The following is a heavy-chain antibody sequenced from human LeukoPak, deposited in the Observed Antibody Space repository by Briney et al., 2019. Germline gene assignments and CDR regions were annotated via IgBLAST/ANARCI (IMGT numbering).Heavy chain of an antibody. D-gene: IGHD6-13*01. CDR3: ARDLDSSFDY. Sequence: PGGSLRLSCAASGFTFSTYWMSWVRQAPGKGLEWVAIIKQDGSETYYLDSVKGRFTISRDNAKNSLYLQMNSLRAEDTAVYYCARDLDSSFDYWGQGTLVTVSS. CDR1: GFTFSTYW. V-gene: IGHV3-7*01. CDR2: IKQDGSET. J-gene: IGHJ4*02.